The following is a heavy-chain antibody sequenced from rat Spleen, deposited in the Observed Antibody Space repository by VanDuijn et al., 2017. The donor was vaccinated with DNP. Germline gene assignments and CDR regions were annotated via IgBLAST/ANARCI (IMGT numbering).Heavy chain of an antibody. V-gene: IGHV5-17*01. J-gene: IGHJ2*01. CDR1: GFTFSDYA. CDR3: KLGGAY. D-gene: IGHD5-1*01. CDR2: ISYDGSRT. Sequence: EVQLVESGGGLVQPGRSLKLSCAASGFTFSDYAMAWVRQAPKKGLEWVATISYDGSRTYYRDSVKGRFTISRDNAKNTLYLQMDSLRSEDTATYYCKLGGAYWGQGVMVTVSS.